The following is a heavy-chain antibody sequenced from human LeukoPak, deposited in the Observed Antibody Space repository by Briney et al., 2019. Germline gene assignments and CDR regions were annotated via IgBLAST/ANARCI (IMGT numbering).Heavy chain of an antibody. D-gene: IGHD6-13*01. Sequence: GGSLGLSCAASGFTFSSYWMDWVRQAPGKGLEWVANIKKDGSEKYYVDSVKGRFTISRDNAKNLLYLQMNSLRAEDTAVYYCARRPEYSSSWTCFDPWGQGTLVTVSS. CDR1: GFTFSSYW. J-gene: IGHJ5*02. V-gene: IGHV3-7*03. CDR3: ARRPEYSSSWTCFDP. CDR2: IKKDGSEK.